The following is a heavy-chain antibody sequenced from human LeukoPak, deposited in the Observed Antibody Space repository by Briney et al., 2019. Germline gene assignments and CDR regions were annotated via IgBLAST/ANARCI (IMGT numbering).Heavy chain of an antibody. CDR3: AKGRGLYSYGLGDYYYYYYMDV. V-gene: IGHV3-48*03. J-gene: IGHJ6*03. CDR2: ISSSGSTM. D-gene: IGHD5-18*01. Sequence: GGSLRLSCAASGFTFSSYEMNWVRQAPGKGLEWVSYISSSGSTMYYADSVKGRFTISRDNSNNTMYLQMNSLRAEDTAVYYCAKGRGLYSYGLGDYYYYYYMDVWGKGTTVTVSS. CDR1: GFTFSSYE.